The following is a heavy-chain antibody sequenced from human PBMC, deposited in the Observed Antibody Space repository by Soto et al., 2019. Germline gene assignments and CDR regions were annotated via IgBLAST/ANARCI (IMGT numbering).Heavy chain of an antibody. CDR3: ARRIGYTWSENFDY. Sequence: EVQLVESGGGLVQPGGSLRLSCAASGFTFSSYWMNWVRQAPGKGLEWVANIKQDGSEKDYVDSVKGRFTISRDNAKNSLYLQMNSLRAEDTAVYYCARRIGYTWSENFDYWGQGTLVTVSS. D-gene: IGHD1-1*01. CDR2: IKQDGSEK. V-gene: IGHV3-7*01. CDR1: GFTFSSYW. J-gene: IGHJ4*02.